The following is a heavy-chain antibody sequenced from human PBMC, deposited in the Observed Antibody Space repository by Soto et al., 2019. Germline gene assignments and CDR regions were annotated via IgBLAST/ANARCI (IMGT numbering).Heavy chain of an antibody. CDR3: AHSGYCISTCCPGGWFDP. D-gene: IGHD2-2*01. CDR2: IYWDDDK. CDR1: GFSLSTSGVG. Sequence: QITLKESGPTLVKPTQTLTLTCTFSGFSLSTSGVGVGWIRQPPGKALEWLALIYWDDDKRYSPSLKSRLTITKDTSKNQVVLTMTNMDPVDTATYYCAHSGYCISTCCPGGWFDPWGQGTLVTVSS. V-gene: IGHV2-5*02. J-gene: IGHJ5*02.